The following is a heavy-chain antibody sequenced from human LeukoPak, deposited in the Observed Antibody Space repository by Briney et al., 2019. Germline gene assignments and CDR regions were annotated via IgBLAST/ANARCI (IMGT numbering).Heavy chain of an antibody. V-gene: IGHV1-18*04. CDR3: ARGGEWVVVVAGDAFDI. CDR1: GYTFTSYG. Sequence: ASVKVSCKASGYTFTSYGISWVRQAPGQGLEWMGWISAYNGNTNYAQKLQGRVTMTTDTSTSTAYMEPRSLRSDDTAVYYCARGGEWVVVVAGDAFDIWGQGTMVAVSS. D-gene: IGHD2-15*01. CDR2: ISAYNGNT. J-gene: IGHJ3*02.